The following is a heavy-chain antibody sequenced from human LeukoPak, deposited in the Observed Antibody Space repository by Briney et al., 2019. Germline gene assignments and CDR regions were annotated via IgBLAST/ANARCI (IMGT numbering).Heavy chain of an antibody. J-gene: IGHJ1*01. V-gene: IGHV1-69*04. CDR1: GGTFSSYA. CDR2: IIPILGIA. CDR3: ARDRVMTTSTWQH. Sequence: SVKVSCKASGGTFSSYAIGWVRQAPGQGLEWMGRIIPILGIANYAQKFQGRVTITANKSTSTAYMELSSLRSEDTAVYYCARDRVMTTSTWQHWGQGTLVTVSS. D-gene: IGHD5-24*01.